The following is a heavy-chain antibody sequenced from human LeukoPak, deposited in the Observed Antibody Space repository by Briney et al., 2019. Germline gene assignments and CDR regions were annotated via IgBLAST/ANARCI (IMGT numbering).Heavy chain of an antibody. CDR1: GFTFSSYA. Sequence: GGSLRLSCAASGFTFSSYAMHWVRQAPGKGLEWVAFIRYDGSNKYYADSVKGRFTISRDNSKNTLYLQMNSLRAEDTAVYYCAKDRIGGGYSSGWTFDYWGQGTLVTVSS. D-gene: IGHD6-19*01. CDR3: AKDRIGGGYSSGWTFDY. CDR2: IRYDGSNK. V-gene: IGHV3-30*02. J-gene: IGHJ4*02.